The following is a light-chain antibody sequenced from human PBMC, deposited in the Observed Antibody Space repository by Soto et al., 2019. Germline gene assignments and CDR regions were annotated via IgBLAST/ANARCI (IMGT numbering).Light chain of an antibody. Sequence: EIVLTQSPGTLSLPPGEKATLSCRASQSVSSSYLAWYQQKPGQAPRLLIYGASSRATGIPDRFSGSGSGTDFTLTISRLEPEECAVYYCQQYDSSPLTFGGGTKVEIK. CDR3: QQYDSSPLT. CDR1: QSVSSSY. V-gene: IGKV3-20*01. J-gene: IGKJ4*01. CDR2: GAS.